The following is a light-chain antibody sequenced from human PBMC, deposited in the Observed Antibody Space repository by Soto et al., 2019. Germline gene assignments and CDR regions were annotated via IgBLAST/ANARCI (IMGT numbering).Light chain of an antibody. J-gene: IGLJ2*01. CDR3: CSYTGRPIFVL. V-gene: IGLV1-40*01. CDR1: RSNIGAGYA. Sequence: QSVLTQPPSVSGAPGQRVIISCTGSRSNIGAGYAVHWYRRLPGTAPKLLISRNNNRPSGVPDRFSGSKSGTSASLAIAGLQAEDEADYYCCSYTGRPIFVLFGGGTKLTVL. CDR2: RNN.